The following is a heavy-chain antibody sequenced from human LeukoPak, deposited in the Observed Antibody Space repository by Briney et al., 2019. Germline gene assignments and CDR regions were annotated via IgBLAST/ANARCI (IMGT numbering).Heavy chain of an antibody. CDR3: ASFVVVPAACFDY. CDR1: DYSISSPYC. V-gene: IGHV4-38-2*02. D-gene: IGHD2-2*01. J-gene: IGHJ4*02. Sequence: SETLSLTCTVSDYSISSPYCWGWIRQPPGKGLEWVGNICHSGSTFYNPSLKSRLTMLMDTSKNQFSLKLSSVTAADTAVYYCASFVVVPAACFDYGGQETLVTVSS. CDR2: ICHSGST.